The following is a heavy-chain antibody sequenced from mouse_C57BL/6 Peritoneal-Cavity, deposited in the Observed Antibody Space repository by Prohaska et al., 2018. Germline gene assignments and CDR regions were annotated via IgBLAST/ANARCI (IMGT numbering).Heavy chain of an antibody. J-gene: IGHJ1*03. D-gene: IGHD2-1*01. CDR2: INSDGSAI. Sequence: EVQLLETGGGFVQPGGSRGLSCEGSGFTFSGFWMSCVRQTPGKSLEWIGDINSDGSAINYAPSIKDRFTSFRDNDKSTLYLQMSNVRSEDTATYFCMRYGNYWYFDVWGTGTTVTVSS. V-gene: IGHV11-2*01. CDR3: MRYGNYWYFDV. CDR1: GFTFSGFW.